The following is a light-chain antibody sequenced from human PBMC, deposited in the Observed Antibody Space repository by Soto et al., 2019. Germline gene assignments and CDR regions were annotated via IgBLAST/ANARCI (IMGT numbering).Light chain of an antibody. CDR2: GNS. CDR1: SSNIGAGYD. J-gene: IGLJ1*01. V-gene: IGLV1-40*01. Sequence: QSVLTQPPSVSGAPGQRVTISCTGSSSNIGAGYDVHWYQQLPGTAPKLLIYGNSNRPSGVPDRLSGSKSGTSASLASTGLQAEDEADYYCQSYDSSLSSYVFGTGTKVTVL. CDR3: QSYDSSLSSYV.